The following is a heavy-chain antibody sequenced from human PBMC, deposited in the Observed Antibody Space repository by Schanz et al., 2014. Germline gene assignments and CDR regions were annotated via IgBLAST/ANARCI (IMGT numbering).Heavy chain of an antibody. V-gene: IGHV4-59*12. D-gene: IGHD1-26*01. CDR1: GFTFSDYF. CDR3: TRDGYSRNFPDY. J-gene: IGHJ4*02. Sequence: VQLLESGGALEQPGGSLRLSCSASGFTFSDYFMTWIRQPPGKGLEWIGYIYYSGSTNYNPSLKSRVTISVDTSKNQSSLKLSSVTAADTAVYYCTRDGYSRNFPDYWGQGTLVTVSS. CDR2: IYYSGST.